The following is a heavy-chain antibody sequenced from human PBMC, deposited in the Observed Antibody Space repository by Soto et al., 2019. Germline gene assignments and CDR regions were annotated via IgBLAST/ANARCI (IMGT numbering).Heavy chain of an antibody. V-gene: IGHV1-3*01. D-gene: IGHD6-19*01. CDR3: ARLSSGWYRNFDY. CDR1: GYTFTSYA. CDR2: INAGNGNT. Sequence: GASVKVSCKASGYTFTSYAMHWVRQAPGQRLEWMGWINAGNGNTRYSQKFQGRVTITRDTSASTAYMELSSLRSEDTAVYYCARLSSGWYRNFDYWGQGTLVTVSS. J-gene: IGHJ4*02.